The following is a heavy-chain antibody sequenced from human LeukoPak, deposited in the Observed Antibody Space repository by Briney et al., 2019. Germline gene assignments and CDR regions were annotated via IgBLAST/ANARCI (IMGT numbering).Heavy chain of an antibody. V-gene: IGHV3-7*01. D-gene: IGHD3-10*01. Sequence: GGSLGLSCGASGFTFDDYWMSWVRQAPGQGLEWVANINQDGSEKYYLDSAKGRFTISRDNARNSLYLQVDSLRAEDTAVYYCARDRDRLLWFGELSYWFDPWGQGTLVTVSS. CDR3: ARDRDRLLWFGELSYWFDP. CDR2: INQDGSEK. J-gene: IGHJ5*02. CDR1: GFTFDDYW.